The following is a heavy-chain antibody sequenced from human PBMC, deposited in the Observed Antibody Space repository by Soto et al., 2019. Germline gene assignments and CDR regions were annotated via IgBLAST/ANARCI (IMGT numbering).Heavy chain of an antibody. CDR1: GGTFNIYA. Sequence: GASVKVSCKASGGTFNIYAISWVRQAPGQGPEWMGGIIPIFGTPNYAQRFQGRVTITADTFTSTAYMELSSLRSEDTAVYYCATERVAAGQFDYWGQGTLVTVSS. J-gene: IGHJ4*02. CDR3: ATERVAAGQFDY. V-gene: IGHV1-69*06. CDR2: IIPIFGTP. D-gene: IGHD3-10*01.